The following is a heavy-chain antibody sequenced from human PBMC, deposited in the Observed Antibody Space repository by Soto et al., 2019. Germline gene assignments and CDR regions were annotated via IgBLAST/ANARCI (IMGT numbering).Heavy chain of an antibody. CDR3: ARGQGSKTGWYAN. CDR1: GFSLSGGGVG. D-gene: IGHD6-19*01. V-gene: IGHV2-5*01. Sequence: SGHTLVNPTPTLTLTCTFSGFSLSGGGVGVDWIRHPPKEALEWLTLIYWNDDKRYSSSRRMRRTISKETSKYKLVFTLTNMDPADTATYYCARGQGSKTGWYANWDQGTPVTVSS. J-gene: IGHJ4*02. CDR2: IYWNDDK.